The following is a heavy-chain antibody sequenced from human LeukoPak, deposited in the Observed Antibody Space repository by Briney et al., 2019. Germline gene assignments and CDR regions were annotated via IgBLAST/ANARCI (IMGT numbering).Heavy chain of an antibody. Sequence: PSETLSLTCTVSGGSINSYYWNWIRQSAGKGQEWIGRIYIGGSTNYNPSLKSRVTMSLDASKNQVSVNLNSVTAADTAIYYCARERHGGYSYGFSFDYWGQGTLVTVSS. CDR3: ARERHGGYSYGFSFDY. CDR2: IYIGGST. V-gene: IGHV4-4*07. CDR1: GGSINSYY. J-gene: IGHJ4*02. D-gene: IGHD5-18*01.